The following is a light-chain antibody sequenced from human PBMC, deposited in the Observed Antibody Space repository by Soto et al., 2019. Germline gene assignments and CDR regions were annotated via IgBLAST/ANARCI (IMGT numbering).Light chain of an antibody. Sequence: QSVLTQPASVSGSPGQSITISCTGTSSDVGGYSYVSWYHQHPGKTPKLMIYEVSNRPSGVSHRFSGSKSGNTASLTISGLQTEDEADYYCSSFSSITREVFGGGTKLTVL. CDR3: SSFSSITREV. CDR1: SSDVGGYSY. CDR2: EVS. V-gene: IGLV2-14*01. J-gene: IGLJ2*01.